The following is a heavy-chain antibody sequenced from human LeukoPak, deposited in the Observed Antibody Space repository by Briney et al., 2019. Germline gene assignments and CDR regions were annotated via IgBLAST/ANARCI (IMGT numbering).Heavy chain of an antibody. D-gene: IGHD6-19*01. Sequence: ASVKVSCKASGYTFTGYYMHWVRQAPGQGLEWMGWINPNSGGTNYAQKFQGRVTMTRDTSINTAYMELTRLRSDDAAVYYCARVVREQWLNNYDYWGQGTLVTVSS. V-gene: IGHV1-2*02. J-gene: IGHJ4*02. CDR1: GYTFTGYY. CDR2: INPNSGGT. CDR3: ARVVREQWLNNYDY.